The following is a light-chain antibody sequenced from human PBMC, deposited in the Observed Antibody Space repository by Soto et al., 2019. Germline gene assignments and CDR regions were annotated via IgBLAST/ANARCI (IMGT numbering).Light chain of an antibody. CDR2: DAS. Sequence: EIVMMQSPATLSVSPGERATLSCRASQSVSSNLAWYQQKPGQAPRLLVSDASTRATGIPARFSGSGSGTEFTLTISSLQSEDFAIYYCQQYNNWYGTTFGGGTKVEIK. J-gene: IGKJ4*01. CDR1: QSVSSN. CDR3: QQYNNWYGTT. V-gene: IGKV3-15*01.